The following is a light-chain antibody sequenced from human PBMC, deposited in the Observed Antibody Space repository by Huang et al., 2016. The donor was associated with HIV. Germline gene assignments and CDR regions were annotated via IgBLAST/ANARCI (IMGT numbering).Light chain of an antibody. CDR2: GAS. J-gene: IGKJ1*01. V-gene: IGKV3-20*01. Sequence: EIVLTQSPGTLSLSPGGRATLSCRASQSVSGRYLAWYQQKPGQAPRLLIYGASNRATGIPDRFSGSGSGTDFTLTSSRLEPEDFAVYYCQQYGSSSWTFGQGTKVEIK. CDR1: QSVSGRY. CDR3: QQYGSSSWT.